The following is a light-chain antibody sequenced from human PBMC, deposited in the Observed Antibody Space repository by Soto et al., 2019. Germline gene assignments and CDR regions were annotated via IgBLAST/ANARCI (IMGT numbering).Light chain of an antibody. V-gene: IGKV1-39*01. Sequence: DIRITQSRASLSSSVVDEVSITCRASQTIMTYLNWYQLKPGKPPRLLIYAASSLQSGVPSRFSGSGSGTDFTLTISSLQPEDFATYSCQQSYNSPQTFGQGTQVDIK. J-gene: IGKJ1*01. CDR2: AAS. CDR1: QTIMTY. CDR3: QQSYNSPQT.